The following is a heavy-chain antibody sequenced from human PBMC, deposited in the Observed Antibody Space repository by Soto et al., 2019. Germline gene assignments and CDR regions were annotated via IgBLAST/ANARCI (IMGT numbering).Heavy chain of an antibody. J-gene: IGHJ4*02. CDR3: TRDSHSPFDY. Sequence: EVQLVESGGGLVQTGGSLRLSCAASGFTFSSYWMSWVRQAPGKGLEWVANIKQDGSEIYYVDSVKGRFTISRDNAKKTQYLQMNSLRADDTAVYYCTRDSHSPFDYWGQGTLVTVSS. CDR1: GFTFSSYW. V-gene: IGHV3-7*01. CDR2: IKQDGSEI.